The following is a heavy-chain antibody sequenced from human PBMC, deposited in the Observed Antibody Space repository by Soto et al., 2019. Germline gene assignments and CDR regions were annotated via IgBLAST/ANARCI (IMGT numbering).Heavy chain of an antibody. D-gene: IGHD3-10*01. CDR2: IIPIFGTA. V-gene: IGHV1-69*13. CDR1: GGTFSSYA. CDR3: ARDSIPYYYGSGSYGSDAFDI. J-gene: IGHJ3*02. Sequence: GASVKVSCKASGGTFSSYATSWVRQAPGQGLEWMGGIIPIFGTANYAQKFQGRVTITADESTSTAYMELSSLRSEDTAVYYCARDSIPYYYGSGSYGSDAFDIWGQGTMVTVSS.